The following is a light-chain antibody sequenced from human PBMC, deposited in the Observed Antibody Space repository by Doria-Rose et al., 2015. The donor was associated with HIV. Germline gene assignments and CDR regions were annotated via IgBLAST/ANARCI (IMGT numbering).Light chain of an antibody. Sequence: EIVLTQSPETLSVSPGESATLSCRASQSVSTVLAWYQHKPGQAPRLLILGAYTRATGIIARFSGSGSGTEFTLTISSLQSEDFAIYFCHQYNNWPTFGQGTRLDIK. CDR1: QSVSTV. J-gene: IGKJ5*01. CDR2: GAY. CDR3: HQYNNWPT. V-gene: IGKV3-15*01.